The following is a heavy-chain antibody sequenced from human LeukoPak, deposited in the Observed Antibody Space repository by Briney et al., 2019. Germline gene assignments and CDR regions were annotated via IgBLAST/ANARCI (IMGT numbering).Heavy chain of an antibody. CDR3: ARGYGSGSLRFGY. J-gene: IGHJ4*02. Sequence: ASVKVSCKTSGYTFTNYDINWVRQAPGQGLEWMGWMNPNSGNTGYAQKFQGRVTMTRDTSISTAYMELSRPRSDDTAVYYCARGYGSGSLRFGYWGQGTLVTVSS. D-gene: IGHD3-10*01. CDR2: MNPNSGNT. V-gene: IGHV1-8*01. CDR1: GYTFTNYD.